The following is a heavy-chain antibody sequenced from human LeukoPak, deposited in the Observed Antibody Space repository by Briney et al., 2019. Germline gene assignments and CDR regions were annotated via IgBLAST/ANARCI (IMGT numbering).Heavy chain of an antibody. D-gene: IGHD5-12*01. CDR2: TSGSGVNS. CDR1: GFTLRSYD. J-gene: IGHJ4*02. CDR3: AKEYSGYDFDY. Sequence: PGGSLRLSCAASGFTLRSYDMSWVRQAPGKGLEWVAATSGSGVNSYYADSVRGRFTISRDNSQNTLYLQMDSLRAEDTALHYCAKEYSGYDFDYWGQGTLVTVSS. V-gene: IGHV3-23*01.